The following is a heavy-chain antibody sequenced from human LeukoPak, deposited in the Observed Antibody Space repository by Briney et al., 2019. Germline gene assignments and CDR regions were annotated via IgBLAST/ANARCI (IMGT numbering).Heavy chain of an antibody. CDR2: ISSSSGYI. Sequence: GGSLRLSCAASGFTFSIYTINWVRQAPGKGLEWVSSISSSSGYIHYADSVKGRFTISRDNAKNSLYLQMNSLRAEDTAVYYCAKGYCTNGVCYLDYWGQGTLVTVSS. D-gene: IGHD2-8*01. J-gene: IGHJ4*02. V-gene: IGHV3-21*01. CDR1: GFTFSIYT. CDR3: AKGYCTNGVCYLDY.